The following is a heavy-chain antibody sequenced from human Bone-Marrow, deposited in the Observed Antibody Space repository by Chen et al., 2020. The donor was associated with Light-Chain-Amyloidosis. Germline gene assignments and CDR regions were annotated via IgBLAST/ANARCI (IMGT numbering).Heavy chain of an antibody. Sequence: QVQLQQWGAGLLKPSETLSLTCAVYGGSFSGYYWSWIRQPPGKGLEWIGEINHSGSTNYNPSLKSRVTISVDTSKNQFSLKLSSVTAADTAVYYCARVQGGLNYGADAFDIWGQGTMVTVSS. CDR3: ARVQGGLNYGADAFDI. J-gene: IGHJ3*02. D-gene: IGHD1-7*01. CDR2: INHSGST. CDR1: GGSFSGYY. V-gene: IGHV4-34*01.